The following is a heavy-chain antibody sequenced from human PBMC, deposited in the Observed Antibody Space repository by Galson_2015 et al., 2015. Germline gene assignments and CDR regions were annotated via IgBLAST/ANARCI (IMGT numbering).Heavy chain of an antibody. CDR3: AVLTSMAVAGN. Sequence: SLRLSCAASGFTFSSYWMHLVRQAPGKGLVWVSRVNSDGSSTTYADSVKGRFTISRDNAKNTLYLQMNSLRAEDTAVYYCAVLTSMAVAGNRGQGTLVTVSS. CDR1: GFTFSSYW. J-gene: IGHJ4*02. V-gene: IGHV3-74*01. D-gene: IGHD6-19*01. CDR2: VNSDGSST.